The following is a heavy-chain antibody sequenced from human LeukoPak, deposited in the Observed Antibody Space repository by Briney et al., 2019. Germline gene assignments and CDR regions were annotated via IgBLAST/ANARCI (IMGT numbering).Heavy chain of an antibody. V-gene: IGHV4-59*01. CDR1: GGSISSYY. CDR3: ARAKNSNYGFDY. D-gene: IGHD4-11*01. CDR2: IYYSGST. J-gene: IGHJ4*02. Sequence: SETLSLTCTVSGGSISSYYWSWVRQPPGKGLEWVGYIYYSGSTHYNPSLKSRVTISVDTSKNQFSLKLSSVTAADTAVYYCARAKNSNYGFDYWGQGTLVTVSS.